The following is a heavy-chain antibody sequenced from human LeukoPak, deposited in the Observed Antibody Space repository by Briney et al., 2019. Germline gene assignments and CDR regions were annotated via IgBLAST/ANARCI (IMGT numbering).Heavy chain of an antibody. D-gene: IGHD6-19*01. V-gene: IGHV4-59*01. CDR1: GGSISSYY. Sequence: SETLSLTCTVSGGSISSYYWSWTRQPPGKGLEWIGYIYYSGSTNYNPSLKSRVTISVDTSKNQFSLKLSSVTAADTAVYYCARLIAVAGFDAFDIWGQGTMVTVSS. J-gene: IGHJ3*02. CDR3: ARLIAVAGFDAFDI. CDR2: IYYSGST.